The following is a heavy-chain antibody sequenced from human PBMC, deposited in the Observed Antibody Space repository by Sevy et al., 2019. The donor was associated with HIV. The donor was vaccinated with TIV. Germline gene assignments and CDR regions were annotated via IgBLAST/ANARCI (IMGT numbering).Heavy chain of an antibody. J-gene: IGHJ4*02. D-gene: IGHD3-10*01. CDR1: GFTFRTSG. Sequence: GGSLRLSCVTSGFTFRTSGMHWVRQSPGKGLEWVAVISYDEAHKNYADSVKGRFSISKDNSKNTLYLQMSSLRTEDTAVYYCAKDYSGGITMVRGAYRARGDYFDYWGQGTQVTVSS. V-gene: IGHV3-30*18. CDR3: AKDYSGGITMVRGAYRARGDYFDY. CDR2: ISYDEAHK.